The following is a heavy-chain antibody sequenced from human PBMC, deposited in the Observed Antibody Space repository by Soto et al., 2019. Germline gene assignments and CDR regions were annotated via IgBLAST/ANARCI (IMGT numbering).Heavy chain of an antibody. CDR3: ARGRRGRHYYDSSGYYAHPHLNFDY. V-gene: IGHV4-34*01. CDR2: INHSGST. J-gene: IGHJ4*02. Sequence: SETLSLTCAVSGGSFSGYYWSWIRQPPGKGLEWIGEINHSGSTNYNPSLKSRVTISVDTSKNQFSLKLSSVTAADTAVYYCARGRRGRHYYDSSGYYAHPHLNFDYWGQGTLVTVSS. D-gene: IGHD3-22*01. CDR1: GGSFSGYY.